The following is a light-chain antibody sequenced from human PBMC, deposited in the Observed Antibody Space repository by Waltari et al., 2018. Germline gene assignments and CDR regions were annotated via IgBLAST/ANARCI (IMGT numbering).Light chain of an antibody. CDR3: QQYDEWPPYT. J-gene: IGKJ2*01. CDR1: QSVSSN. CDR2: GAS. Sequence: EIVMTQSPATLSVSPGERATLSCRASQSVSSNLAWYQQKPGQAPRLLIYGASTRATGIPARFSGSGSGTGFTLTISSLQSEDFAVYYCQQYDEWPPYTFGQGTKLEIK. V-gene: IGKV3-15*01.